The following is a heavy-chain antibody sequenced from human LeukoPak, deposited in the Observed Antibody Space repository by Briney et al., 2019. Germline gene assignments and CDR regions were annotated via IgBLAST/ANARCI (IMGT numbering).Heavy chain of an antibody. J-gene: IGHJ4*02. V-gene: IGHV3-48*03. CDR3: ARDPGSFWSGYPGPFDY. Sequence: GGSLRLSCAASGFTFSSCEMNWVRQAPGKGLEWVSYISSSGSTIYYADSVKGRFTISRDNAKNSLYLQMNSLRAEDTAVYYCARDPGSFWSGYPGPFDYWGQGTLVTVSS. D-gene: IGHD3-3*01. CDR1: GFTFSSCE. CDR2: ISSSGSTI.